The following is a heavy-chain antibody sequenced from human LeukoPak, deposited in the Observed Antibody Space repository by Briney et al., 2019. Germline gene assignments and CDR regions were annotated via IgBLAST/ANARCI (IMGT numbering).Heavy chain of an antibody. V-gene: IGHV1-46*01. J-gene: IGHJ4*02. CDR3: ARDIVPRPGPEYYFDS. CDR1: GYTFTNYY. D-gene: IGHD6-6*01. CDR2: INPGGGST. Sequence: GASVKVSCKASGYTFTNYYLHWLRQAPGQGLEWMGIINPGGGSTNYAQNFQGRVSMTTDMSTTTVYMELSHLRSEDTALYYCARDIVPRPGPEYYFDSWGQGTLVTVSS.